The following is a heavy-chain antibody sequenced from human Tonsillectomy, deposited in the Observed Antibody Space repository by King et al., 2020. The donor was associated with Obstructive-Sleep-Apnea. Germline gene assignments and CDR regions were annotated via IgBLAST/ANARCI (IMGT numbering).Heavy chain of an antibody. V-gene: IGHV4-59*08. J-gene: IGHJ4*02. D-gene: IGHD5-12*01. CDR2: MYYSGNT. CDR1: GDSISNYY. Sequence: VQRQESGPGLVKPSETLSLTCTVSGDSISNYYWSWIRQPPGKGLEWIGYMYYSGNTNYNPSLKSRVTISVDTSKIQFSLRLSTVTAADTAVHYCARHRGVEDYGGYGDYFDYWGQGTLVTVSS. CDR3: ARHRGVEDYGGYGDYFDY.